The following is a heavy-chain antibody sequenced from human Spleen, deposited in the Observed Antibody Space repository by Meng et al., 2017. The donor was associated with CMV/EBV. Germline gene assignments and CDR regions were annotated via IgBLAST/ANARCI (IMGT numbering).Heavy chain of an antibody. J-gene: IGHJ4*02. V-gene: IGHV4-39*01. CDR1: GGSLSSGRYY. CDR3: AHGDYVDY. Sequence: CTVSGGSLSSGRYYWGWIRQPPGKGLEWIGTIYSSGSTYYNPSLESRVTISVDTSKNQFSLKLTSVTAADTAVYYCAHGDYVDYWGQGTLVTVSS. CDR2: IYSSGST. D-gene: IGHD4-17*01.